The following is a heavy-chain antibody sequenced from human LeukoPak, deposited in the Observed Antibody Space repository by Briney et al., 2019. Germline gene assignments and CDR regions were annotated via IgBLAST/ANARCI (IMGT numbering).Heavy chain of an antibody. J-gene: IGHJ5*02. CDR1: GGTFSSYT. Sequence: SVKVSCKASGGTFSSYTISWVRQAPGQGLEWMGRIIPILGIANYAQKFQGRVTITADKSTSTAYMELSSLRSEDTAVYYCAREQRSDGYNFSWGQGTLVTVSS. CDR3: AREQRSDGYNFS. CDR2: IIPILGIA. V-gene: IGHV1-69*04. D-gene: IGHD5-24*01.